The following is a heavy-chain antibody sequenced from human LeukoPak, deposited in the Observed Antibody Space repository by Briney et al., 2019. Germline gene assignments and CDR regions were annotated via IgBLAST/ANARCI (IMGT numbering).Heavy chain of an antibody. CDR1: GYTFTNYD. V-gene: IGHV1-8*01. Sequence: ASVKVSCKASGYTFTNYDINWVRQATGQGLEWMRWMNPNSGNTGYAQKFQGRVTMTRNTSISTAYMELSSLRSEDTAVYYCARDLDGDYDFDYWGQGTLVTVSS. CDR2: MNPNSGNT. CDR3: ARDLDGDYDFDY. D-gene: IGHD4-17*01. J-gene: IGHJ4*02.